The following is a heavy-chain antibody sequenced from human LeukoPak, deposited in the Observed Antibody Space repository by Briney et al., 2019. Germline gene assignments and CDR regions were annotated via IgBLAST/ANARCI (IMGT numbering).Heavy chain of an antibody. V-gene: IGHV3-7*01. Sequence: SGGSLRLSCAASGFTFSKYWMSWVRQAPGKGLEWVANIKEDGSEKYYVDSVKGRFTISRDNAKNSLYLQMNSLRVEDTAVYFCANIVGPIMYWGQGTLVTVSS. CDR2: IKEDGSEK. J-gene: IGHJ4*02. CDR3: ANIVGPIMY. CDR1: GFTFSKYW. D-gene: IGHD1-26*01.